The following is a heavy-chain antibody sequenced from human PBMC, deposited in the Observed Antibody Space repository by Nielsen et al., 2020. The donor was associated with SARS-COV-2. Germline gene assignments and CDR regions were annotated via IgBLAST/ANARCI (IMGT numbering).Heavy chain of an antibody. D-gene: IGHD3-22*01. CDR1: GFSFDSYE. CDR2: IYNTGKTI. CDR3: VRVRDDGYYYDTGPFDY. V-gene: IGHV3-48*03. Sequence: GGSLRLSCAASGFSFDSYEMNWVRQAPGKGLEWISYIYNTGKTIYYADSVKGRFTISRDNARKSLYLQMNSLSAEDTAVYYCVRVRDDGYYYDTGPFDYWGQGALVTVSS. J-gene: IGHJ4*02.